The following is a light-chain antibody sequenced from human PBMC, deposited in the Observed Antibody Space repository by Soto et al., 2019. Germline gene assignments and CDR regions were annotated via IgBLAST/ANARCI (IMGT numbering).Light chain of an antibody. V-gene: IGKV3-15*01. CDR1: QSVSSN. Sequence: EMVMTQSPATLSLSPGERATLSCRASQSVSSNLAWYQKKPGQAPRLLIYGASTRATGIPARFSGSGSGTELTLTISSLQSEDFAVYYCQQYNNWPPWTFGQGTKVDIK. J-gene: IGKJ1*01. CDR2: GAS. CDR3: QQYNNWPPWT.